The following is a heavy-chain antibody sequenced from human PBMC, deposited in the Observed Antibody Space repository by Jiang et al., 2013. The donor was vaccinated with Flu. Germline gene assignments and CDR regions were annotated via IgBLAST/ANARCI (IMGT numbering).Heavy chain of an antibody. D-gene: IGHD2-2*02. V-gene: IGHV1-2*02. CDR2: INPNSGGT. CDR1: GYTFTGYY. CDR3: ATTAIIVVVPAAIQFDY. Sequence: VQLVESGAEVKKPGASVKVSCKASGYTFTGYYMHWVRQAPGQGLEWMGWINPNSGGTNYAQKFQGRVTMTRDTSISTAYMELSRLRSDDTAVYYCATTAIIVVVPAAIQFDYWGQGTLVT. J-gene: IGHJ4*02.